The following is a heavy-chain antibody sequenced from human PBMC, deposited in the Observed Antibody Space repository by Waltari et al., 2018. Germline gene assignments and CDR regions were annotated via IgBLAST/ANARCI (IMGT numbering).Heavy chain of an antibody. CDR2: IIPIFGTA. D-gene: IGHD6-19*01. V-gene: IGHV1-69*01. Sequence: QVQLVQSGAEVKKPGASVKVSCKASGYTFTSYDINWVRQAPGQGLEWMGGIIPIFGTANYAQKFQGRVTITTDESTSTAYMELSSLRSEDTAVYYCASGISSGWYDAFDIWGQGTMVIVSS. J-gene: IGHJ3*02. CDR1: GYTFTSYD. CDR3: ASGISSGWYDAFDI.